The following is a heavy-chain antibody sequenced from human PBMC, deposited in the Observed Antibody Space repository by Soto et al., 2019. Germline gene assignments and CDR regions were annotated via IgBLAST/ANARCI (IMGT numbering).Heavy chain of an antibody. Sequence: GGSLRLSCAASGFTFSSYGMHWVRQAPGKGLEWVAVISYDGSNKYYADSVKGRFTISRDNSKNTLYLQMNSLRAEDTAVYYCAKDKLVATTLNWFDPWGQGTLVTVSS. CDR3: AKDKLVATTLNWFDP. V-gene: IGHV3-30*18. J-gene: IGHJ5*02. CDR1: GFTFSSYG. CDR2: ISYDGSNK. D-gene: IGHD5-12*01.